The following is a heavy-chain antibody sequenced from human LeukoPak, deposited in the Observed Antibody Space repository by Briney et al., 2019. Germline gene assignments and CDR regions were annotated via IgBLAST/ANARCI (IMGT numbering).Heavy chain of an antibody. J-gene: IGHJ4*02. CDR2: IWYDGSNK. D-gene: IGHD4-17*01. Sequence: GGSLRLSCAASGFTFSSYGMHWVRQAPGKGLEWVAVIWYDGSNKYYADSVKGRFTISRDNSKNTLYLQMNSLRAEDTAVYYCARDPYDYGDYYFDYWGQGTLVTVSS. V-gene: IGHV3-33*01. CDR3: ARDPYDYGDYYFDY. CDR1: GFTFSSYG.